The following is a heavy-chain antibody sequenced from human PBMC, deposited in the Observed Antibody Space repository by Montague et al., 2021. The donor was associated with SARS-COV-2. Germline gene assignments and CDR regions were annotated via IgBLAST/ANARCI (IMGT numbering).Heavy chain of an antibody. CDR2: IYYSGST. J-gene: IGHJ3*02. CDR1: GGSISSYY. CDR3: ARGGYYDYAFDI. Sequence: SETLSLICTVSGGSISSYYWSWIRQPPGKGLEWIGYIYYSGSTNYNPSLKSRVTISVDTSKNQFSLKLNSVTAADTAVYYCARGGYYDYAFDIWGQGTMVTVSS. V-gene: IGHV4-59*01. D-gene: IGHD3-22*01.